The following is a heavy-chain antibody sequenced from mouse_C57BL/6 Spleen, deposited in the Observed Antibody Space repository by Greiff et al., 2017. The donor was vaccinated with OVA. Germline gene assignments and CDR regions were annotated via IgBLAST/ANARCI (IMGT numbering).Heavy chain of an antibody. CDR3: ARAAQAKGMDY. V-gene: IGHV1-4*01. Sequence: QVQLQQSGAELARPGASVKMSCKASGYTFTSYTMHWVKQRPGQGLEWIGYINPSSGYTKYNQKFKDKSTLTADKSSSTAYMQLSILTSEDSAVYDCARAAQAKGMDYWGQGTSVTVSS. CDR2: INPSSGYT. CDR1: GYTFTSYT. J-gene: IGHJ4*01. D-gene: IGHD3-2*02.